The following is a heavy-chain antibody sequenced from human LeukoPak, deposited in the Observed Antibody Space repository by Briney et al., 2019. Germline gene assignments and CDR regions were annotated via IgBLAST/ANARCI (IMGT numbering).Heavy chain of an antibody. J-gene: IGHJ3*02. D-gene: IGHD3-3*01. V-gene: IGHV3-21*01. Sequence: GGSLRLSCAASGFTFSSYSMNWVRQAPGKGLEWVSSISSSSSYIYYADSVKGRFTISRDNAKNSLYLQMNSLRAEDTAVYYCARVREITIFGVVLYDAFDIWGQGTMVTVSS. CDR3: ARVREITIFGVVLYDAFDI. CDR2: ISSSSSYI. CDR1: GFTFSSYS.